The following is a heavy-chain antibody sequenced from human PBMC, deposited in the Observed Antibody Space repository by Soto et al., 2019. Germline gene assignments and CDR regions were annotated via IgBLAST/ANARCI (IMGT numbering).Heavy chain of an antibody. D-gene: IGHD3-3*01. CDR3: ARGSTYDFWSGYIHYGMDV. Sequence: GGSLRLSCAASGFTWRSYWVNWVRQAPGKVLQLVANINQEGSEKYYVDSVKGRFTISRDNAKNSLYLQMNRLRAEDKAVYYCARGSTYDFWSGYIHYGMDVWGQGTTVTVSS. V-gene: IGHV3-7*01. J-gene: IGHJ6*02. CDR2: INQEGSEK. CDR1: GFTWRSYW.